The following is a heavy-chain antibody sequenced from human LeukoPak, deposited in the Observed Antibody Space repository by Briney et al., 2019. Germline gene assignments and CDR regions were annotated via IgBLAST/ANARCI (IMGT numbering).Heavy chain of an antibody. D-gene: IGHD6-13*01. CDR2: IYYSGST. CDR1: GGSISSGGYY. J-gene: IGHJ6*03. CDR3: ARDRMEYSSSWYEYYMDV. V-gene: IGHV4-31*03. Sequence: SRTLSLTCTVSGGSISSGGYYWGWIRQHPGKGLEWIGYIYYSGSTYYNPSLKSRVTISVDTSKNQFSLKLSSVTAADTAVYYCARDRMEYSSSWYEYYMDVWGKGTTVTVSS.